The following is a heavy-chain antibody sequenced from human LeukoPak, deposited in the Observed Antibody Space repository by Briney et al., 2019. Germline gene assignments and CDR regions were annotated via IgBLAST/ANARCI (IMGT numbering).Heavy chain of an antibody. D-gene: IGHD6-19*01. CDR3: ARPSGSNPMSAFDI. Sequence: GGSLRLSCAASGFTFSSYAMHWVRQAPGKGLEWVAVISYDGSNKYYADSVKGRFTISRDNSKNTLYLQMNSLRAEDTAVYYCARPSGSNPMSAFDIWGQGTMVTVSS. CDR2: ISYDGSNK. V-gene: IGHV3-30*14. CDR1: GFTFSSYA. J-gene: IGHJ3*02.